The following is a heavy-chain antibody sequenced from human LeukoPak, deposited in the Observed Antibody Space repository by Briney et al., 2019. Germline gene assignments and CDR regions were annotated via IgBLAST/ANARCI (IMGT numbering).Heavy chain of an antibody. D-gene: IGHD3-3*01. Sequence: GGSLRLSCAASGFTFDDYAMHWVRQAPGKGLEWVSLISGDGSSTYYADSVKGRFTISRDNSKNSLYLQMNSLRTEDTALYYCAKDIWRGKELRHFDYWGQGTLVTVSS. J-gene: IGHJ4*02. CDR2: ISGDGSST. CDR3: AKDIWRGKELRHFDY. CDR1: GFTFDDYA. V-gene: IGHV3-43*02.